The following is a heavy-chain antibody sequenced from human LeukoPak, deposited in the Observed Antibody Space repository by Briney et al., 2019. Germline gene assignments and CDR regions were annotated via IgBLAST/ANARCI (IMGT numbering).Heavy chain of an antibody. CDR2: LYTDDTT. D-gene: IGHD1-1*01. CDR3: ARGGVNYWNPRY. CDR1: GFTVSSNY. Sequence: GGSLRLSCVASGFTVSSNYMSWVRQAPGKGLEWVSLLYTDDTTYYADSVEGRFTISRDDSKNTIYLQMNSLRAEDTAVYYCARGGVNYWNPRYWGQGTLVTLSS. V-gene: IGHV3-53*01. J-gene: IGHJ4*02.